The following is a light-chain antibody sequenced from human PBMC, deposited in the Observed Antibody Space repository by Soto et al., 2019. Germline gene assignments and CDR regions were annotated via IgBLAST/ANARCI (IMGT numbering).Light chain of an antibody. CDR1: QSVSSN. CDR2: GAS. J-gene: IGKJ4*01. CDR3: QQLHSYPLT. Sequence: EIVMTQSPATLSVSPGERATLSCRASQSVSSNLAWYQQKPGQAPRLLITGASTRATGIPARFSGSGSGTEFTLTISSLQPEDFATYYCQQLHSYPLTFGGGTKVDIK. V-gene: IGKV3-15*01.